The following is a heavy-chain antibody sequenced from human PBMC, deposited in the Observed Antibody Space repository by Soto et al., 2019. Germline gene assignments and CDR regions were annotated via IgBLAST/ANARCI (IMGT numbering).Heavy chain of an antibody. CDR2: INTAEGGT. CDR3: AKNYQFDS. D-gene: IGHD2-2*01. J-gene: IGHJ4*02. CDR1: GFTFTAYA. V-gene: IGHV3-23*01. Sequence: EVQLLESGGGLVQPGGSLRLFCTASGFTFTAYAMSWVRQAPGKGPAWVSSINTAEGGTNYAESVKGRFTISRDNSKNTLYLQMDSLRAEDTAMYYCAKNYQFDSWGQGTLVIVSS.